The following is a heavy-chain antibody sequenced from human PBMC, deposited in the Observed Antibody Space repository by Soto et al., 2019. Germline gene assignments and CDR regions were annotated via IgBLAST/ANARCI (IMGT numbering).Heavy chain of an antibody. CDR2: INHSGST. Sequence: QVQLQQWGAGLLKPSETLSLTCAVYGGSFSGYYWSWIRQPPGKGLEWIGEINHSGSTNYNPSLKSRVTIAVDTSKNQFSLKLSSVTAADTAVYYCARVGGWFLRYYFDYWGQGTLVTVSS. J-gene: IGHJ4*02. D-gene: IGHD6-19*01. CDR3: ARVGGWFLRYYFDY. V-gene: IGHV4-34*01. CDR1: GGSFSGYY.